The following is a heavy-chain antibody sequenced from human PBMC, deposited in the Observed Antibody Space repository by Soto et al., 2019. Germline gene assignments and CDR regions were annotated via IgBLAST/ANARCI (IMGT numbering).Heavy chain of an antibody. CDR3: ARHARSYYYYYMDV. V-gene: IGHV4-59*01. CDR2: IYYSGST. Sequence: SETLSLTCTVSGGSISSYYWSWIRQPPGKGLEWIGYIYYSGSTNYNPSLKSRVTISVDTSKDQFSLKLSSVTAADTAVYYCARHARSYYYYYMDVWGKGTTVTVSS. CDR1: GGSISSYY. D-gene: IGHD2-2*01. J-gene: IGHJ6*03.